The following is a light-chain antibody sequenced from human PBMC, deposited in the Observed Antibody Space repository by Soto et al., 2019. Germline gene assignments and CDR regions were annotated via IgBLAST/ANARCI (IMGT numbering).Light chain of an antibody. CDR3: QQYTNWPRT. CDR1: QSVSSN. Sequence: EIVVTQSPATLPVSPGEGATLSCRASQSVSSNLAWYQQKPGQAPRLLIYGASTRATGIPARFSGSGSGTEYTLTISSLQSEDFAVYYGQQYTNWPRTFGQGNKVEIK. V-gene: IGKV3-15*01. J-gene: IGKJ1*01. CDR2: GAS.